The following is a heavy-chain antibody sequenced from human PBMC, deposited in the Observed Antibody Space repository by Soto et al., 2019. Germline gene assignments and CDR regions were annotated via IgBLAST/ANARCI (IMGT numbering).Heavy chain of an antibody. CDR2: ISAYNGNT. V-gene: IGHV1-18*01. CDR3: AGSYYYDSSGYYSGESAFAI. J-gene: IGHJ3*02. D-gene: IGHD3-22*01. CDR1: GYTFTNYG. Sequence: ASVKVSCKASGYTFTNYGITWVRQAPGHGLEWMGWISAYNGNTNYAQNLQGRVTLTTDTSTSTAYMELRSLRSDDTAVYYCAGSYYYDSSGYYSGESAFAIWGQGTMVTVSS.